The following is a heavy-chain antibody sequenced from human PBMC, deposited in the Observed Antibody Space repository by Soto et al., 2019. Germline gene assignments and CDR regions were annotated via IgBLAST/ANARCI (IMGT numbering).Heavy chain of an antibody. CDR3: ASLLVGALYADAFDI. V-gene: IGHV4-34*01. J-gene: IGHJ3*02. D-gene: IGHD1-26*01. Sequence: SETLSLTCAVYGGSFSGYYWSWIRQPPGKGLEWIGEINHSGSTNYNPSLKSRVTISVDTSKNQFSLKLSSVTAADTAVYYCASLLVGALYADAFDIWGQGTMVTVSS. CDR2: INHSGST. CDR1: GGSFSGYY.